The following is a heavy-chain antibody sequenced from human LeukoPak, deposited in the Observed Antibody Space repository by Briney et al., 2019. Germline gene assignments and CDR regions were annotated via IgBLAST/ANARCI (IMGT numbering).Heavy chain of an antibody. CDR2: IRYDGSNK. CDR1: GFTFSNHG. Sequence: GGSLRLSCAASGFTFSNHGMHWVRQAPGKGLEWVAFIRYDGSNKYYVDSVKGRFTISRDNSKNTLYLQMNSLRAEDTAMYYCAKDYGDYSGAFDIWGQGTMVTVSS. D-gene: IGHD4-17*01. CDR3: AKDYGDYSGAFDI. J-gene: IGHJ3*02. V-gene: IGHV3-30*02.